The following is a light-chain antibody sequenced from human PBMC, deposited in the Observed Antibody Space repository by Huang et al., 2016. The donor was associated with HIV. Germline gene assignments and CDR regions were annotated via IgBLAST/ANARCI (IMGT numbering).Light chain of an antibody. CDR3: QQYSIPPYA. CDR2: GAS. J-gene: IGKJ2*01. V-gene: IGKV1-27*01. Sequence: DIQMTQSPSFMSASVGDRATITCRSSQAISYYLAWYQQKPGKTPKLLISGASTLASGVPSRFSGGGSGTDFRLTLSSLQPEDVATYYCQQYSIPPYAFGQGTKL. CDR1: QAISYY.